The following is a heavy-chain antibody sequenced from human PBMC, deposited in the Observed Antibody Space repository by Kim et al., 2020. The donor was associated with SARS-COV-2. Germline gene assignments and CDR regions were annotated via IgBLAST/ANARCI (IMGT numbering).Heavy chain of an antibody. CDR3: ATLQTNPVPYLDS. Sequence: GGSLRLSCAASGFNFNNYCMSWVRQAPGKGLEWVANIKEDGSESFYVDSVKGRFIVSRDNTKNSLFLQMNSLRAEDTAVYYCATLQTNPVPYLDSWGQGSLVTVSS. J-gene: IGHJ4*02. CDR1: GFNFNNYC. V-gene: IGHV3-7*03. CDR2: IKEDGSES.